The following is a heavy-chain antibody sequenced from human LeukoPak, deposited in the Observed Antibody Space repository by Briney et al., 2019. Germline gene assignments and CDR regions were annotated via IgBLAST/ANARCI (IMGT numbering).Heavy chain of an antibody. Sequence: ASVKVSCKASGYSLSGYYMHWVRQAPGQGLEWMGWINPNSGVTNFAQKFQGRITMTRDTSISTAYMDLSRLRSEDTAVYYCARMEETYSSSWYSVDYYYMDVWGKGTTVTVSS. J-gene: IGHJ6*03. CDR2: INPNSGVT. CDR3: ARMEETYSSSWYSVDYYYMDV. CDR1: GYSLSGYY. D-gene: IGHD6-13*01. V-gene: IGHV1-2*02.